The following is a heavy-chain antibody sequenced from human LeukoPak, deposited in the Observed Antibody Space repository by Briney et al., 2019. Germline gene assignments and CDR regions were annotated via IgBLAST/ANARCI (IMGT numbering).Heavy chain of an antibody. V-gene: IGHV1-69*02. Sequence: SMKVSYKACGGSVSSYTISWVRQAPGQGLEWMGRVIPILAIANYAQKFQGRVTITADKSTSTAYMELSSLRSQDTAVYYCARGYCSGGSCYSLDYGGQGTLVTVSS. J-gene: IGHJ4*02. CDR2: VIPILAIA. CDR1: GGSVSSYT. D-gene: IGHD2-15*01. CDR3: ARGYCSGGSCYSLDY.